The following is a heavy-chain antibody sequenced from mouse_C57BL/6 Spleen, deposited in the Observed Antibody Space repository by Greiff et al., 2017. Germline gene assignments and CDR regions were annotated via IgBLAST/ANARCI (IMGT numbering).Heavy chain of an antibody. D-gene: IGHD1-1*01. J-gene: IGHJ1*03. Sequence: EVKLVESGEGLVKPGGSLKLSCAASGFTFSSYAMSWVRQTPEKRLEWVAYISSGGDYIYYADTVKGRFTISRDNARNTLYLQMSSLKSEDTAMYYCTRVDYGSSYGYFDVWGTGTTVTVSS. V-gene: IGHV5-9-1*02. CDR1: GFTFSSYA. CDR3: TRVDYGSSYGYFDV. CDR2: ISSGGDYI.